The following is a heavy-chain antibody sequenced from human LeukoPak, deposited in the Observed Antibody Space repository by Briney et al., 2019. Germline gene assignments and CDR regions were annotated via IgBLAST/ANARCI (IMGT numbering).Heavy chain of an antibody. J-gene: IGHJ5*02. D-gene: IGHD3-3*01. CDR2: IYYSGST. Sequence: SSETLSLTCTVSGGSISSYYWRWIRQPPGKGLEWIGYIYYSGSTNYNPALKSRVTISVDTSKNQFSLKLSSVTAADTAVYYCAREGYDFWSGYYRWFDPWGQGTLVTVSS. V-gene: IGHV4-59*01. CDR1: GGSISSYY. CDR3: AREGYDFWSGYYRWFDP.